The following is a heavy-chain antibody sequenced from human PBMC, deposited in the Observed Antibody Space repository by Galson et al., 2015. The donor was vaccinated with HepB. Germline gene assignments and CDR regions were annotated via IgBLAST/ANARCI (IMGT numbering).Heavy chain of an antibody. CDR1: GGSFSGYY. D-gene: IGHD1-14*01. Sequence: SETLSLTRAVYGGSFSGYYWSWIRQPPGKGLEWIGEINHSGSTNYNPSLKSRVTISVDTSKNQFSLKLSSVTAADTAVYYCARVPHITEYANWFDPWGQGTLVTVSS. J-gene: IGHJ5*02. CDR3: ARVPHITEYANWFDP. V-gene: IGHV4-34*01. CDR2: INHSGST.